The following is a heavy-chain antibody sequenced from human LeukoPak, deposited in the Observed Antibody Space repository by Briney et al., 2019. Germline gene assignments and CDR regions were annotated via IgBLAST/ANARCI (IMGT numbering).Heavy chain of an antibody. CDR1: GYTLTELS. CDR2: FDPEDGET. Sequence: ASVKVSCKVSGYTLTELSMHWVRQAPGKGLEWMGGFDPEDGETIYAQKFQGRVTMTRNTSISTAYMELSSLRSEDTAVYYCARGFRPGYFDWLWSAFDIWGQGTMVTVSS. J-gene: IGHJ3*02. D-gene: IGHD3-9*01. CDR3: ARGFRPGYFDWLWSAFDI. V-gene: IGHV1-24*01.